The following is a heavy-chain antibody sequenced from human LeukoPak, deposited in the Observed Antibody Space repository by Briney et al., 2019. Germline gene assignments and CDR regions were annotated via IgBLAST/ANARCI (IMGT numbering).Heavy chain of an antibody. J-gene: IGHJ5*02. V-gene: IGHV3-11*04. D-gene: IGHD2-15*01. CDR2: SSSSGSTI. CDR3: ARRPAVVWFDP. Sequence: SSSSGSTIYYADSVKGRFTISRDNAKNSLHLQMNSLRAEDTAVYYCARRPAVVWFDPWGQGTLVTVSS.